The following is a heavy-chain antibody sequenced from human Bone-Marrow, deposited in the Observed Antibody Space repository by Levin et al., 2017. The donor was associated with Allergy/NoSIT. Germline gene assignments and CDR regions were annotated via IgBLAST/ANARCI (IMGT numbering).Heavy chain of an antibody. CDR2: IYPSDSDT. J-gene: IGHJ4*02. D-gene: IGHD2-15*01. CDR1: GYPFANYW. V-gene: IGHV5-51*01. Sequence: GESLKISCTGSGYPFANYWIGWVRHLPGKGLEWMGVIYPSDSDTQYSPSFQGQVTISADRSISTAYLQWKSLKASDTAIYYCARQGIRYSGADFWGRGTLVTVSS. CDR3: ARQGIRYSGADF.